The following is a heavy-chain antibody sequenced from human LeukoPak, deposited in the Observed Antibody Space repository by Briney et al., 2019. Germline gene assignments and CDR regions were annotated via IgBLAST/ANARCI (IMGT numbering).Heavy chain of an antibody. J-gene: IGHJ4*02. D-gene: IGHD3-10*01. CDR3: ATTSILTMVRGVFDY. CDR2: IYYSGST. CDR1: GGSISSYY. Sequence: LETLSLTCTVSGGSISSYYWSWIRQPPGKGLEWIGYIYYSGSTNYNPSLKSRVTISVDTSKNQFSLKLSSVTAADTAVYYCATTSILTMVRGVFDYWGQGTLVTVSS. V-gene: IGHV4-59*01.